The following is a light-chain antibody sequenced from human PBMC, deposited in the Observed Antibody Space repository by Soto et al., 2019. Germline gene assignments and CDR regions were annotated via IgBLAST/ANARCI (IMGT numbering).Light chain of an antibody. J-gene: IGLJ1*01. CDR3: QAWDSSTHYV. Sequence: SYELTQPPSVSVSPGQTASITCSGDKLGDKYACWYQQKPGQSPVLVIYQDSKRPSGIPERFSGSNSGNTATLTISGTQAXXXXDYYCQAWDSSTHYVFGTGTKLTVL. CDR2: QDS. CDR1: KLGDKY. V-gene: IGLV3-1*01.